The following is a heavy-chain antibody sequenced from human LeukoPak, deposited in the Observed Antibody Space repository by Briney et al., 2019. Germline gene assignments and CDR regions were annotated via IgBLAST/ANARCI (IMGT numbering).Heavy chain of an antibody. CDR2: ISSRTNTI. Sequence: GGSLRLSCAASGFTFSSYSMNWVRQAPGKGLEWVSYISSRTNTIYYADSVKGRFTISGDNAKNSLYLQMNSLRDEDTAVYYCARTGYSSGNWFDPWGQGTLITVSS. J-gene: IGHJ5*02. CDR3: ARTGYSSGNWFDP. V-gene: IGHV3-48*02. CDR1: GFTFSSYS. D-gene: IGHD6-19*01.